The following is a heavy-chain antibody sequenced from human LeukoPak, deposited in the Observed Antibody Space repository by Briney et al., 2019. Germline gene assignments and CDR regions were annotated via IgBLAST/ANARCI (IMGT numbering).Heavy chain of an antibody. D-gene: IGHD3-16*01. CDR1: GDSAAGYF. V-gene: IGHV4-59*02. CDR2: VYRSGQS. Sequence: PSQTLSLTCSVSGDSAAGYFWGWIRQSPGRAPEWLAYVYRSGQSDYNSSLRGRVTVSLDRSKTQVSLRLRSLTAADTAVYYCASGKYYDDSASVNRASRTAFHIWAQGTMVLVSS. CDR3: ASGKYYDDSASVNRASRTAFHI. J-gene: IGHJ3*02.